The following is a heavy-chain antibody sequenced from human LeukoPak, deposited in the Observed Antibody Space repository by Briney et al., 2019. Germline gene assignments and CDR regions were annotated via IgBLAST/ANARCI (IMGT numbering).Heavy chain of an antibody. CDR1: GFTVSSNY. D-gene: IGHD6-19*01. CDR3: ARGQYSSGSGDFDY. V-gene: IGHV3-66*01. CDR2: LYSGGST. Sequence: GGSPRLSCAASGFTVSSNYMSWVRQAPGKGLEWVSVLYSGGSTYYADSVKGRFTISRDNSKNTLYLQMNSLRAEDTAVYYCARGQYSSGSGDFDYWGQGTLVTVSS. J-gene: IGHJ4*02.